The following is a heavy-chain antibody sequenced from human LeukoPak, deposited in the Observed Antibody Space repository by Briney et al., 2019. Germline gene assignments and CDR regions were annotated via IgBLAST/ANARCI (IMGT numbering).Heavy chain of an antibody. D-gene: IGHD3-3*01. CDR2: IKSDGITI. CDR3: ARATYYDFWSGYLNFDY. CDR1: GFTFSNYM. J-gene: IGHJ4*02. V-gene: IGHV3-74*01. Sequence: GGSLRLSCAASGFTFSNYMMHWVRQAPGKGLVWVSRIKSDGITITYADSVKGRFTISRDNAKNSLYLQMNSLRAEDTAVYYCARATYYDFWSGYLNFDYWGQGTLVTVSS.